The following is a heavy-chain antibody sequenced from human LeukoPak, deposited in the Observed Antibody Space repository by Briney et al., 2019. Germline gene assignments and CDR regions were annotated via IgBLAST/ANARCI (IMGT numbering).Heavy chain of an antibody. J-gene: IGHJ5*02. CDR3: AREGVNIPWFDP. CDR2: IYYTGST. Sequence: PSETLSLTCAVSGGSIRTYYWSWIRQPPGKGLEWIGYIYYTGSTNYNPSLKSRVTISVDTSKNQFSLKLTSVTAADTAVYYCAREGVNIPWFDPWGQGTLVTVSS. V-gene: IGHV4-59*01. D-gene: IGHD2/OR15-2a*01. CDR1: GGSIRTYY.